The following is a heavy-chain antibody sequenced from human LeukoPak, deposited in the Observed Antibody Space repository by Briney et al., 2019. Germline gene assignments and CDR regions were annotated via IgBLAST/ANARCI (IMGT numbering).Heavy chain of an antibody. CDR3: ARMCTSCYAEYFQH. CDR2: ISSSSSYI. V-gene: IGHV3-21*01. D-gene: IGHD2-2*01. J-gene: IGHJ1*01. Sequence: GGSLRLSCAASGFTCSSYSMNWVRQAPGKGLEWVSSISSSSSYIYYADSVKGRFTISRDNAKNSLYLQMNSLRAEDTAVYYCARMCTSCYAEYFQHWGQGTLVAVSS. CDR1: GFTCSSYS.